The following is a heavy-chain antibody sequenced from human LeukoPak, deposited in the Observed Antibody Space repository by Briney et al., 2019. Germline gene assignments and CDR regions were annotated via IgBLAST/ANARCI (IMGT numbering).Heavy chain of an antibody. J-gene: IGHJ4*02. Sequence: GASVKVSCKASGYTFTDYFMNWVRQAPGQGLEWMGWINPNSGGTNYAQKFQGRVTMTRDTSISTAYMELSRLRSDDTAVYYCARADMVRGPYWGQGTLATVSS. D-gene: IGHD3-10*01. CDR1: GYTFTDYF. CDR2: INPNSGGT. V-gene: IGHV1-2*02. CDR3: ARADMVRGPY.